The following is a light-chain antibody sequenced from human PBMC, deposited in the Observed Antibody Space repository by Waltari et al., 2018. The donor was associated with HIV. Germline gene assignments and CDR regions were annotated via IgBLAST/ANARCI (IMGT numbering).Light chain of an antibody. CDR1: VLPKQY. J-gene: IGLJ1*01. Sequence: SYELPQPPSVSVYPGQTARITCSGAVLPKQYGYWYQQKPGQAPVLVIYKDSERPSGIPERFSGSSSGTTVTLTISGVQAEDEADYYCQSGDSSAPYVFGTGTKVTVL. CDR2: KDS. V-gene: IGLV3-25*03. CDR3: QSGDSSAPYV.